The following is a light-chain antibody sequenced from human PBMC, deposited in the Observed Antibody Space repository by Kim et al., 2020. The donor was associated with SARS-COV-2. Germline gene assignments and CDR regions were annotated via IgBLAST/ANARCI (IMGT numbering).Light chain of an antibody. J-gene: IGLJ2*01. CDR2: DVS. CDR3: SSYTSTNVV. CDR1: SGDYNY. Sequence: SGSPGQSITISCTATSGDYNYVSWYQQHPGKAPKLIIYDVSDRPSGVSNRFSGYKSGNTASLTISGLQAEDEADYYCSSYTSTNVVFGGGTQLTVL. V-gene: IGLV2-14*03.